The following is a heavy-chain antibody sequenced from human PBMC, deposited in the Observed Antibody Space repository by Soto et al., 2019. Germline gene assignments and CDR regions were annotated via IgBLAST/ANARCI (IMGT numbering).Heavy chain of an antibody. J-gene: IGHJ4*01. CDR2: THHSRGT. V-gene: IGHV4-4*02. CDR3: ARYSAASGTYYFDY. Sequence: SETLSLTCAVSGGSIIGTHWWSWGRRPPGKGLEFIGETHHSRGTNYNPSLRSRVTMSLDKSKNQLSLILYSVTAADTGVYYCARYSAASGTYYFDYWGQGTLVTVSS. CDR1: GGSIIGTHW. D-gene: IGHD6-13*01.